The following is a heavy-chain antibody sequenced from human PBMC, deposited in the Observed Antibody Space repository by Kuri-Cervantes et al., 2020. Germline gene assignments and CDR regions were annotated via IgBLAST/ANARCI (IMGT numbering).Heavy chain of an antibody. D-gene: IGHD1-26*01. CDR2: INPSGGST. CDR1: GYTFTSYY. J-gene: IGHJ4*02. Sequence: ASVKVSCKASGYTFTSYYMHWVRQAPGQGLEWMGIINPSGGSTSYAQKFQCRVTMTRDTSTSTVYMELSSLRSEDTAVYYCARDQNSGSYYRSLGYWGQGTLVTVSS. CDR3: ARDQNSGSYYRSLGY. V-gene: IGHV1-46*01.